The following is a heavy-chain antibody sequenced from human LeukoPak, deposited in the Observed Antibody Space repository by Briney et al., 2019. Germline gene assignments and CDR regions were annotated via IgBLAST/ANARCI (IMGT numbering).Heavy chain of an antibody. CDR1: GFTFSDHY. V-gene: IGHV3-11*04. CDR2: ISSSGKTI. Sequence: GGSLRLSCAASGFTFSDHYMSWIRQAPGKGLEWVSYISSSGKTIYYGDSVKGRFTISRDNARDSLYLQMDSLRVEDTALYYCGRDFPRPLGTDYWGQGILVTVSS. J-gene: IGHJ4*02. D-gene: IGHD1-1*01. CDR3: GRDFPRPLGTDY.